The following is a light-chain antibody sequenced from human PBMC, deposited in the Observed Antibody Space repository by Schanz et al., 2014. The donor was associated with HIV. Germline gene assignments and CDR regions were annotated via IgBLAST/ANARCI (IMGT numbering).Light chain of an antibody. CDR3: ASHAGGSTDEVV. CDR2: GND. CDR1: SGSIASDF. J-gene: IGLJ2*01. V-gene: IGLV6-57*04. Sequence: NFMLTQPHSVSESPGKTVAISCTRSSGSIASDFVQWYRHRPGSAPTVVIYGNDQRVSGVPNRFSGSRSGSTASLTISGLLDEDEADYYCASHAGGSTDEVVFGGWTKLTVL.